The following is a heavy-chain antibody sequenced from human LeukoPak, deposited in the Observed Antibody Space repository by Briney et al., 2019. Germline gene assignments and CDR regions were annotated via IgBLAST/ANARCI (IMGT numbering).Heavy chain of an antibody. CDR2: ISGGGGST. J-gene: IGHJ4*01. Sequence: GGSLRLSCAASGFTFSNYAMSWVRQAPGKGLEWVSVISGGGGSTYYADSVKGRFTISRDNSKNALYLQMNSLRAEDTAVYYCAKVESGAQGYFDYWGQGILVTVSS. CDR3: AKVESGAQGYFDY. CDR1: GFTFSNYA. D-gene: IGHD1-1*01. V-gene: IGHV3-23*01.